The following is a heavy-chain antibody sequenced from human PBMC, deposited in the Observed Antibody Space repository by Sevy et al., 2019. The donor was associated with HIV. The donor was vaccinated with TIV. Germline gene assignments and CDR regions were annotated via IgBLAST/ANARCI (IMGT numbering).Heavy chain of an antibody. V-gene: IGHV1-8*01. Sequence: ASVKVSCKASGYTFTSYDINWVRQATGQGLEWMGWMNPNSGNTGYAQKFQGRVTMTRKTSISTAYMELSSLRSEDTAVYYWASSSAHYYYYGRDVWGQGTTVTVSS. CDR2: MNPNSGNT. D-gene: IGHD3-3*01. J-gene: IGHJ6*02. CDR1: GYTFTSYD. CDR3: ASSSAHYYYYGRDV.